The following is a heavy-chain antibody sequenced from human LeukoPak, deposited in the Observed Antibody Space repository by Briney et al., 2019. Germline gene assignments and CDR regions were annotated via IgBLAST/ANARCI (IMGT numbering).Heavy chain of an antibody. V-gene: IGHV1-18*01. J-gene: IGHJ4*02. CDR2: ISGYNGNT. D-gene: IGHD2-2*01. CDR1: GYTFTSFG. Sequence: ASVKVSCKTSGYTFTSFGISWVRQAPGQGLERMGWISGYNGNTNYAQKFQDRVTMTTDTSTSTAYMEVRSLRSDDTAVYYCARDAIIVVVPALDYWGQGTLVTVSS. CDR3: ARDAIIVVVPALDY.